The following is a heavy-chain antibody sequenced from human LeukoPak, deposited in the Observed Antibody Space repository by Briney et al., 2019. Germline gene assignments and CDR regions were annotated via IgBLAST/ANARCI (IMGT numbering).Heavy chain of an antibody. Sequence: PSETLSLTCTVSGDSVSNVSYYWGWIRQPPGKGPEWIGSIYYSGSTYYNPSLKSRVTISVDTSKNHFSLNLTSVTAADTAVYYCARHRGYYGSGSKVDYWGQGSLVTVSS. CDR2: IYYSGST. CDR3: ARHRGYYGSGSKVDY. D-gene: IGHD3-10*01. CDR1: GDSVSNVSYY. V-gene: IGHV4-39*01. J-gene: IGHJ4*02.